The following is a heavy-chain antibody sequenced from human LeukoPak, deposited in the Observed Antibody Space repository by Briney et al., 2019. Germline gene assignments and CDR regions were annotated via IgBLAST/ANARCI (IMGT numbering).Heavy chain of an antibody. D-gene: IGHD5-18*01. J-gene: IGHJ4*02. Sequence: GGSLRLSCAASGFTFSSYDMHWVRQTPGKGLEWVSAIGTAGDTYYLGSVKGRFTISRENAKNSLYLQMDSLTAGDTAMYYRARASGYSFGYTFDYWGQGTLVTVSS. CDR1: GFTFSSYD. CDR2: IGTAGDT. CDR3: ARASGYSFGYTFDY. V-gene: IGHV3-13*01.